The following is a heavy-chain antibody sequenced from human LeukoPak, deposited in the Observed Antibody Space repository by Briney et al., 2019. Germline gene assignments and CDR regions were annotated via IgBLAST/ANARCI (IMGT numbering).Heavy chain of an antibody. CDR3: AVLTYQLLDYYFDY. Sequence: PGGSLRLSCAASGFTFSDYYINWIRQAPGKGLEWVSYISSSGSTLYYADSVKGRFTISRDNAKNSLYLQMNSLRAEDTAVYYCAVLTYQLLDYYFDYWGQGTLVTVSS. CDR2: ISSSGSTL. J-gene: IGHJ4*02. V-gene: IGHV3-11*04. CDR1: GFTFSDYY. D-gene: IGHD2-2*01.